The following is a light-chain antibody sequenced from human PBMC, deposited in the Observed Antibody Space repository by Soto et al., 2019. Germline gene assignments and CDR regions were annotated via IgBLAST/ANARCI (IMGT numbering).Light chain of an antibody. Sequence: DIQMTQSPSSLSASVRDRVTITCRASQGISNYLAWYQQKPGKVPKLLIYAASTLQSGVPSRFSGSGSGTDFILTISSLQPEDVAIYYCQKYDSAPWTFGQGTKVEIK. CDR2: AAS. CDR3: QKYDSAPWT. CDR1: QGISNY. J-gene: IGKJ1*01. V-gene: IGKV1-27*01.